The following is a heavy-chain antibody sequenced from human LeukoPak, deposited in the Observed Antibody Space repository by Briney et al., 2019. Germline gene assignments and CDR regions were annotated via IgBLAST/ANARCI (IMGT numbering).Heavy chain of an antibody. CDR2: ISSSSDFI. Sequence: GGSLRLSCAASGFTFSSYSMNWVRQAPGKGLEWVSSISSSSDFIYYADSVKGRFTISRDNAKNSLYLQMNSLRAEDTAVYYCARDSGSYSGLGTELEYWGQGTLVTVSS. D-gene: IGHD1-26*01. V-gene: IGHV3-21*01. J-gene: IGHJ4*02. CDR1: GFTFSSYS. CDR3: ARDSGSYSGLGTELEY.